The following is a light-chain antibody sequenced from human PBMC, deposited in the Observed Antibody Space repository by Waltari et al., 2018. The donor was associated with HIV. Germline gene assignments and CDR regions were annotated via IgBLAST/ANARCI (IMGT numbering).Light chain of an antibody. CDR1: QSVRSN. J-gene: IGKJ4*01. CDR3: QQYNNWPPLT. V-gene: IGKV3-15*01. Sequence: EIVMTQSPATLSVSPGERATISCRASQSVRSNLAWYQQKPGQAPRLLIYDASTRVNGVPARFSSSGSATKFTLTISSMQSEDVAVYYCQQYNNWPPLTFGGGTKVEVK. CDR2: DAS.